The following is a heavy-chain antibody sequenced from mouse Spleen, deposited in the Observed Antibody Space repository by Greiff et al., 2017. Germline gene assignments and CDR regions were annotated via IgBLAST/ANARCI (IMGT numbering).Heavy chain of an antibody. CDR1: GFSLTSYG. Sequence: QVQLQQSGPGLVQPSQSLSITCTVSGFSLTSYGVHWVRQSPGKGLEWLGVIWSGGSTDYNAAFISRLSISKDNSKSQVFFKMNSLQADDTAIYYCARNRDSSGYSYYYAMDYWGQGTSVTVSS. D-gene: IGHD3-2*02. CDR3: ARNRDSSGYSYYYAMDY. V-gene: IGHV2-2*01. CDR2: IWSGGST. J-gene: IGHJ4*01.